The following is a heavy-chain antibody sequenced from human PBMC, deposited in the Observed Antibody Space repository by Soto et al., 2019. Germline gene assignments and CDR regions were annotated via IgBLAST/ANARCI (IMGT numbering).Heavy chain of an antibody. CDR1: GFNCSSYW. CDR2: IKQDGSEK. CDR3: ARRSGVYGPLYD. J-gene: IGHJ4*02. Sequence: EVQLVESGGGLVQPGGSLRLSCAASGFNCSSYWMSWVRQAPGKGLEWVANIKQDGSEKYYVDSVKGRFTISRDNAKNSLYLKMNSLRAEDTAVYYCARRSGVYGPLYDWGQGTLVTVSS. V-gene: IGHV3-7*03. D-gene: IGHD2-15*01.